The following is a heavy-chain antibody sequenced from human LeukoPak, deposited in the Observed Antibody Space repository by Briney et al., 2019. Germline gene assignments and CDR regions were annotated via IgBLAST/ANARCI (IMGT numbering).Heavy chain of an antibody. D-gene: IGHD3-10*01. CDR2: ISGSGDST. J-gene: IGHJ4*02. V-gene: IGHV3-23*01. Sequence: PGGSLRLSCAASGFTFSSYVMSWVRQAPGKGLEWVSIISGSGDSTNYADSVKGRFTISRDNSKNTLYLQMNSLRAEDTAVYYCARSFLDPAVCGYWGQGTLVTVSS. CDR3: ARSFLDPAVCGY. CDR1: GFTFSSYV.